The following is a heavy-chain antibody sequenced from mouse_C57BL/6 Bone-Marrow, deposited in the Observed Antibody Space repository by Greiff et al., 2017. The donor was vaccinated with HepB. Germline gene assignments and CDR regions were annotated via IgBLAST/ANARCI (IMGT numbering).Heavy chain of an antibody. V-gene: IGHV5-12*01. CDR3: ARRRDYDDYAMDY. Sequence: EVKLQESGGGLVQPGGSLKLSCAASGFTFSDYYMYWVRQTPEKRLEWVAYISNGGGSTYYPDTVKGRFTISRDNAKNTLYLQMSRLKSEDTAMYYCARRRDYDDYAMDYWGQGTSVTVSS. J-gene: IGHJ4*01. D-gene: IGHD2-4*01. CDR2: ISNGGGST. CDR1: GFTFSDYY.